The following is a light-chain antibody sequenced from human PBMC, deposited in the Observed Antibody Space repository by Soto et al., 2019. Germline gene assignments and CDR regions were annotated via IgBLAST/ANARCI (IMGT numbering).Light chain of an antibody. Sequence: EIVLTQSPGTLSLSPGERATLSCRASQSVSSSYLAWYQQKPGQAPRLLIYGASSRATGIPDRFSGSGSGTDFTLTISRLQPEDFAEYYCQQYGSPRTFGQGTQVESK. CDR2: GAS. V-gene: IGKV3-20*01. CDR3: QQYGSPRT. CDR1: QSVSSSY. J-gene: IGKJ1*01.